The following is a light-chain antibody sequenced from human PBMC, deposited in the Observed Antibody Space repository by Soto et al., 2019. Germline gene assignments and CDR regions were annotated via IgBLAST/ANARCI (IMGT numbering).Light chain of an antibody. CDR1: SSDVGGYNY. CDR3: SSYTSSSIDYV. CDR2: EVS. Sequence: QSALTQPASVSGSPGQSITICCTGTSSDVGGYNYVSWYQQHPGKAPKLMIYEVSNRPSGVSNRFSGSKSGNTASLTISGLQAEDEADYYCSSYTSSSIDYVFGIGTKVTVL. V-gene: IGLV2-14*01. J-gene: IGLJ1*01.